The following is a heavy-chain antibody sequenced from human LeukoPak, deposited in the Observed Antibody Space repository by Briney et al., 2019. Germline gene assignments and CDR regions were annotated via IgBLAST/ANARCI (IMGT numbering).Heavy chain of an antibody. CDR3: ARTTEGGYTYDYFYYYYMDV. J-gene: IGHJ6*03. D-gene: IGHD5-18*01. CDR1: GGSISSYY. Sequence: SETLSLTCTVSGGSISSYYWSRIRQPPGKGLEWIGYIYSSGSTNYNPSLKSRVTISVDMSKNQFSLKLSSVTAADTAVYYCARTTEGGYTYDYFYYYYMDVWGKGTTVTISS. CDR2: IYSSGST. V-gene: IGHV4-59*01.